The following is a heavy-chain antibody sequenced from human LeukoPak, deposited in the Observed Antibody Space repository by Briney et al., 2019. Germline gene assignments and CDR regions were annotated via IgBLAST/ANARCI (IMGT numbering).Heavy chain of an antibody. Sequence: PGGSLRLSCAASGFTFSSYGMHWVRQAPGKGLEWVAVISYDGSNKYYADSVKGRFTISRDNSKNTLYLQMNSLRAEDTAVYYCAKDKEGGYSYGPDYYYYGMDVWGQGTTVTVSS. CDR2: ISYDGSNK. CDR1: GFTFSSYG. CDR3: AKDKEGGYSYGPDYYYYGMDV. J-gene: IGHJ6*02. V-gene: IGHV3-30*18. D-gene: IGHD5-18*01.